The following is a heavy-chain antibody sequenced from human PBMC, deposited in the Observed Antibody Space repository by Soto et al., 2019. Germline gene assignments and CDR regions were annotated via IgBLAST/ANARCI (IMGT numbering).Heavy chain of an antibody. CDR2: IYHSGST. CDR3: ARATYYYDSSGHYIFDY. D-gene: IGHD3-22*01. CDR1: GGSISSSNW. V-gene: IGHV4-4*02. J-gene: IGHJ4*02. Sequence: PSETLSLTCAVSGGSISSSNWWSWVRQPPGKGLEWIGEIYHSGSTNYNPSLKSRVTISVDKSKNQFSLKLSSVTAADTAVYYCARATYYYDSSGHYIFDYWGQGTLVTVSS.